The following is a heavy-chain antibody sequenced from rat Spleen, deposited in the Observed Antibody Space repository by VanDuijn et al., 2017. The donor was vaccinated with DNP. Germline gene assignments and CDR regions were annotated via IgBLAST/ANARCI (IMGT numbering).Heavy chain of an antibody. CDR1: GYTFTSYY. Sequence: QVQLQQSGAELAKPGSSVKISCKASGYTFTSYYISWIKQTTGQGLEYVGYVNTGSGGTNYNEKFKGKATLTVDKSSSTAFMQLSSLTPDDSAVYYCAEGYYNSYISLGYFDFWGPGTMVTVSS. CDR2: VNTGSGGT. CDR3: AEGYYNSYISLGYFDF. D-gene: IGHD1-2*01. V-gene: IGHV1-43*01. J-gene: IGHJ1*01.